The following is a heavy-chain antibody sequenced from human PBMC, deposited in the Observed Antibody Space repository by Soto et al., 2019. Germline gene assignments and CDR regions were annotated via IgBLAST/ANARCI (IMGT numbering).Heavy chain of an antibody. CDR3: ARVDYYDSSGPPNAPFDY. D-gene: IGHD3-22*01. CDR2: IYYSGST. V-gene: IGHV4-30-4*01. Sequence: SETLSLTCTVSGGSISSGDYYWSWIRQPPGKGLEWIGYIYYSGSTYYNPSLKSRVTISVDTSKNHFSLKLSSVTAADTAVYYCARVDYYDSSGPPNAPFDYWGQGTLVTVSS. J-gene: IGHJ4*02. CDR1: GGSISSGDYY.